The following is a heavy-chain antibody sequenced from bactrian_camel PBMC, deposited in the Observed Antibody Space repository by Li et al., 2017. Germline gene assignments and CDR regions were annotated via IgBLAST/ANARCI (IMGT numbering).Heavy chain of an antibody. J-gene: IGHJ4*01. Sequence: VQLVESGGGSVQPGGSLNLTCAASGYTMNMYCMGWFRQAPGKEREAVAAIYTRLSSIYYADSVKGQFTISRDDAKSTLYLQLNNLTIEDTAMYYCTRGSWRNGVRGQGTQVTVS. D-gene: IGHD5*01. CDR2: IYTRLSSI. CDR1: GYTMNMYC. CDR3: TRGSWRNGV. V-gene: IGHV3S1*01.